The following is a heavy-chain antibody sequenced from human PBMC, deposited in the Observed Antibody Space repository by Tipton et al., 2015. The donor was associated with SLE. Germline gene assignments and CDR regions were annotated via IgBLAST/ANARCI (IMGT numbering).Heavy chain of an antibody. J-gene: IGHJ3*02. Sequence: TLSLTCTVSGGSISNYYWNWIRQPPGKGLEWIGYIYYSGSTNYNPSLKSRVTISVDTPKNQFSLKLSSVTAADTAVYYCAQAHLWGSYRYASDIWGQGTMVTVSS. CDR3: AQAHLWGSYRYASDI. D-gene: IGHD3-16*02. CDR1: GGSISNYY. CDR2: IYYSGST. V-gene: IGHV4-59*12.